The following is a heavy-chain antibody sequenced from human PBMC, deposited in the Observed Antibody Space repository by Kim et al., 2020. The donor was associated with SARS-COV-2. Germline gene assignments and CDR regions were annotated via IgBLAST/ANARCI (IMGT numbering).Heavy chain of an antibody. V-gene: IGHV3-11*06. J-gene: IGHJ4*02. Sequence: GGSLRLSCAASGFTFSDYYMSWIRQAPGKGLEWVSYISSSSSYTNYADSVKGRFTISRDNAKNSLYLQMNSLRAEDTAVYYCARDLEYNRWDGSGLVFDYWGQGTLVTVSS. CDR3: ARDLEYNRWDGSGLVFDY. CDR1: GFTFSDYY. CDR2: ISSSSSYT. D-gene: IGHD3-10*01.